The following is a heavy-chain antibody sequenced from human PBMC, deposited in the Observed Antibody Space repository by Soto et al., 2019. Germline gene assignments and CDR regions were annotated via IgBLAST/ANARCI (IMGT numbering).Heavy chain of an antibody. CDR2: IAERYPYI. CDR1: GFTFSGFS. J-gene: IGHJ4*02. CDR3: PRRAENFCRGHPEALDY. Sequence: GGSRRLSCGASGFTFSGFSMNWVRQARGKGLEWICSIAERYPYINYADSVGGRFTISKESAKNSVHLQMDSRRAEDSAVYYGPRRAENFCRGHPEALDYWGQGTPVTVSS. V-gene: IGHV3-21*01. D-gene: IGHD3-3*01.